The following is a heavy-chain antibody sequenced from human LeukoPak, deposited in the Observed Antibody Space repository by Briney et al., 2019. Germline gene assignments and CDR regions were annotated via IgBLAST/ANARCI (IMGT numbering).Heavy chain of an antibody. D-gene: IGHD2-2*01. CDR1: GFTFSSYA. CDR3: AKAGMIVVVPAASYYFDY. V-gene: IGHV3-23*01. Sequence: GGSLRLSCAASGFTFSSYAMSWVRQAPGKGLEWVSAISGSGGSTYYADSVKGRFTSSRDNSKNTLYLQMNSLRAEDTAVYYCAKAGMIVVVPAASYYFDYWGQGTLVTVSS. J-gene: IGHJ4*02. CDR2: ISGSGGST.